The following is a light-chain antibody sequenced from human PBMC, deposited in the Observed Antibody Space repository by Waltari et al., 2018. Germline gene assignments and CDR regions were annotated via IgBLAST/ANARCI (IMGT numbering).Light chain of an antibody. CDR1: NIGSTR. CDR2: DDS. J-gene: IGLJ3*02. CDR3: QVWDSDTDNRV. V-gene: IGLV3-21*02. Sequence: SFVLTQPPSVSVAPGQTASLLCAGKNIGSTRVHWYQQGPGQAPLLLVYDDSDRPSGIPERFSCSNSGNTATLTISWVEAGDEADYYCQVWDSDTDNRVFGGGTKVTVL.